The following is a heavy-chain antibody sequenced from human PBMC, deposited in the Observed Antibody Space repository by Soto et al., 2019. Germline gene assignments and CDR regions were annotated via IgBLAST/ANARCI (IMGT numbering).Heavy chain of an antibody. J-gene: IGHJ6*02. D-gene: IGHD2-2*01. V-gene: IGHV4-4*07. CDR1: GGSISSYY. CDR2: IYTSGST. Sequence: PSETLSLTCTVSGGSISSYYWSWIRQPAGKGLEWIGRIYTSGSTNYNPSLKNRVTMSVDTSKNQFSLKLSSVTAADTAVYYCARDTKYCSSTSCSRDGMDVWGQGTTVTVSS. CDR3: ARDTKYCSSTSCSRDGMDV.